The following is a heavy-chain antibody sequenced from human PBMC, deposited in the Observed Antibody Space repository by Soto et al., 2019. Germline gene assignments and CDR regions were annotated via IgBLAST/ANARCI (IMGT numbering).Heavy chain of an antibody. CDR2: ISYDGSNK. D-gene: IGHD4-17*01. V-gene: IGHV3-30*18. CDR1: GFTFSSYG. J-gene: IGHJ3*02. CDR3: AKDRGYGDPPDAFDI. Sequence: QVPLVESGGGVVQPGRSLRLSCAASGFTFSSYGMHWVRQAPGKGLEWVAVISYDGSNKYYADSVKGRFTISRDNSKNTLYRQMNSLRAEDTAVYYCAKDRGYGDPPDAFDIWGQGTMVTVSS.